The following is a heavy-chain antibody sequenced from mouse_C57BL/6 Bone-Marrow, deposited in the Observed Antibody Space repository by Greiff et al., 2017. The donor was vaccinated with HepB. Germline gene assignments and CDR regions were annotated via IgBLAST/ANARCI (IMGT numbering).Heavy chain of an antibody. V-gene: IGHV1-64*01. Sequence: QVQLQQPGAELVKPGASVKLSCKASGYTFTSYWMHWVKQRPGQGLEWIGMIHPNSGSTNYNEKFKSKDTLTVDKSSSTAYMQLSSLTSEDSAVYYCARCYYGSSSWFAYWGQGTLVTVSA. J-gene: IGHJ3*01. CDR1: GYTFTSYW. CDR3: ARCYYGSSSWFAY. D-gene: IGHD1-1*01. CDR2: IHPNSGST.